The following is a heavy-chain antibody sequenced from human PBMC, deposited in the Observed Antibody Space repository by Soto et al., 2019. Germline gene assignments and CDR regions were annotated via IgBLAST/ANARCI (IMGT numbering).Heavy chain of an antibody. J-gene: IGHJ5*02. CDR3: VMVRGVIIDWFDP. D-gene: IGHD3-10*01. CDR2: ISAYNGNT. V-gene: IGHV1-18*01. CDR1: GYTFTSYG. Sequence: GASVKVSCAACGYTFTSYGISWVRHAPGQGLEWMGWISAYNGNTNYAQKLQGRVTMTTDTSTSTAYMELRSLRSDDTAVYYCVMVRGVIIDWFDPWGQGTLVTVSS.